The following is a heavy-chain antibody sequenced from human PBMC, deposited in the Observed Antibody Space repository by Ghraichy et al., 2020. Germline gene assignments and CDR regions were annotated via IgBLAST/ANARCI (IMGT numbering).Heavy chain of an antibody. CDR1: GYTFTSYY. Sequence: ASVKVSCKASGYTFTSYYMHWVRQAPGQGLEWMGIINPSGGSTSYAQKFQGRVTMTRDTSTSTVYMELSSLRSEDTAVYYCARVEGRAVAGPWYFDYWGQGTLVTVSS. CDR3: ARVEGRAVAGPWYFDY. J-gene: IGHJ4*02. D-gene: IGHD6-19*01. CDR2: INPSGGST. V-gene: IGHV1-46*01.